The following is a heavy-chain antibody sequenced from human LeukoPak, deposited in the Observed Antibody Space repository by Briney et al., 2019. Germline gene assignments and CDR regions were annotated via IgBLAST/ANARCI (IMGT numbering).Heavy chain of an antibody. CDR3: VRGGPSRWGTNSFEY. D-gene: IGHD1-1*01. CDR2: VFHSGST. V-gene: IGHV4-38-2*02. CDR1: DYSINSGHY. J-gene: IGHJ4*01. Sequence: PSETLSLTCTVSDYSINSGHYWGWIRQSPGKALEWVGNVFHSGSTYYNPSLKSRVTVSVDTLKNQFSLKLTAVTAADTAVYYCVRGGPSRWGTNSFEYWAHGILVTVSS.